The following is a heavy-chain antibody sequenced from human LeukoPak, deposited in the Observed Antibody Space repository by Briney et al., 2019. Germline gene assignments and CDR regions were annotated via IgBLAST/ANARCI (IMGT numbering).Heavy chain of an antibody. CDR2: ISSSSSYI. Sequence: SGGSLRLSCAASGFTFSSYSMNWVRQAPGKGLEWVSSISSSSSYIYYADSVKGRFTISRDNAKNSLYLQMNSLRAEDTAVYYCARDLLGYCSGGSCYGMDVWGQGTTVTVSS. CDR3: ARDLLGYCSGGSCYGMDV. J-gene: IGHJ6*02. V-gene: IGHV3-21*01. CDR1: GFTFSSYS. D-gene: IGHD2-15*01.